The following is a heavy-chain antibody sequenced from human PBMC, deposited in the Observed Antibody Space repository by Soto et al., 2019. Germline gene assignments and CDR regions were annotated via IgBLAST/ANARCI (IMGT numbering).Heavy chain of an antibody. CDR1: GGSISSGDYY. CDR2: IYYSGST. Sequence: QVQLQESGTGLVKPSQTLSLTCTVSGGSISSGDYYWSWIRQPPGKGLEWIGYIYYSGSTYYNPSLKSRVTISVDTSKNQFSLKLSSVTAADTAVYYCARAVVFDPVGYDYWGQGTLVTVSS. V-gene: IGHV4-30-4*01. D-gene: IGHD2-15*01. J-gene: IGHJ4*02. CDR3: ARAVVFDPVGYDY.